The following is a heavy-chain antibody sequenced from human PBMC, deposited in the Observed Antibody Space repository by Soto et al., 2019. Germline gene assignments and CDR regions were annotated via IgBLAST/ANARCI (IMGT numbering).Heavy chain of an antibody. CDR1: GFTFTDYW. V-gene: IGHV3-74*01. J-gene: IGHJ6*03. CDR3: ARGARGYYYMDV. D-gene: IGHD3-10*01. CDR2: VKYDVSST. Sequence: EVQLVESGGGLVQPGGSLRLSCAASGFTFTDYWMHWVRQVPGEGLVWVSRVKYDVSSTNYADSVKGRFTNARDNAKNTLYLQMNSLRDEDTAVYCCARGARGYYYMDVWGKGTTVTVSS.